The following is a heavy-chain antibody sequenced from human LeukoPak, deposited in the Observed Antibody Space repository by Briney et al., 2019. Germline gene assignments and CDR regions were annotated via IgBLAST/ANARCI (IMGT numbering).Heavy chain of an antibody. Sequence: SETLSLSCTVSGVSISSYYWSWIRQPAGKGLEWIGRIYTSGSTNYNPSLKSRVTMSVDTSKNQFSLKLSSVTAADTAVYYCAKDSTHYRVWDDYDSRGLYYWGQGTLVTVSS. CDR1: GVSISSYY. D-gene: IGHD3-22*01. CDR3: AKDSTHYRVWDDYDSRGLYY. V-gene: IGHV4-4*07. J-gene: IGHJ4*02. CDR2: IYTSGST.